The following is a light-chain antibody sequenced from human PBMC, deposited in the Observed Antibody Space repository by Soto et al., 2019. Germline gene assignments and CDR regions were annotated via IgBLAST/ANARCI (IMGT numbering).Light chain of an antibody. CDR1: SSNIGSTT. Sequence: QPVLTQPPSASGTPGQRVTIACSGSSSNIGSTTVKWYQQLPGTAPKLLIYNNNQRPSGVPDRFSGSKSGTSASLAISGLQSEDEADYYCAAWDDGLNGVVFGGGTQLTVL. CDR2: NNN. V-gene: IGLV1-44*01. CDR3: AAWDDGLNGVV. J-gene: IGLJ3*02.